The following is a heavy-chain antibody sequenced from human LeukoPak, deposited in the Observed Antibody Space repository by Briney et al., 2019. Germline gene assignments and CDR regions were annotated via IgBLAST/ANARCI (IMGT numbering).Heavy chain of an antibody. CDR2: INHSGST. D-gene: IGHD1-7*01. CDR1: GGSFSGYY. CDR3: ARGPFWNYDYFDY. J-gene: IGHJ4*02. V-gene: IGHV4-34*01. Sequence: SETLSLTCAVYGGSFSGYYWSWIRQPPGKGLEWIGEINHSGSTNYNPSLKSRVTISVDTSKNQFSLKLSSVTAADTAVYYCARGPFWNYDYFDYWGQGTLVTVSS.